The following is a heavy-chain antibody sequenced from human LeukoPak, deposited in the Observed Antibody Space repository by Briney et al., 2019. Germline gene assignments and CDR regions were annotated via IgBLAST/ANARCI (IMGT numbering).Heavy chain of an antibody. V-gene: IGHV3-11*01. CDR3: ARALYSSSWYGDYYYYMDV. CDR1: GFTFSDYY. D-gene: IGHD6-13*01. CDR2: ISSSGSTI. J-gene: IGHJ6*03. Sequence: KAGGSLRLSCAASGFTFSDYYMSWIRQAPGKGLEWVSYISSSGSTIYYAYSVKGRFTISRDNAKNSLYLQMNSLRAEDTAVYYCARALYSSSWYGDYYYYMDVWGKGTTVTVSS.